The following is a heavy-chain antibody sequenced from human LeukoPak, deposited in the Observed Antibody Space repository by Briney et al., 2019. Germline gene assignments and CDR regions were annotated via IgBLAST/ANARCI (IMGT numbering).Heavy chain of an antibody. Sequence: GGSLRLSCAASGFTFSSNGMHWVRQAPGKGLEWVAFIWYDGSNKYYADSMKGRFVISRDNSKNTLYLQMNSLRAEDTALYYCARDPGGWSFDYWGQGTLVTVSS. V-gene: IGHV3-33*01. CDR3: ARDPGGWSFDY. J-gene: IGHJ4*02. D-gene: IGHD1-14*01. CDR1: GFTFSSNG. CDR2: IWYDGSNK.